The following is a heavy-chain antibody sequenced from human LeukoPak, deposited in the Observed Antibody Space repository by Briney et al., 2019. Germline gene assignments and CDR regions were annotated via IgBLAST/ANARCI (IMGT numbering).Heavy chain of an antibody. CDR2: VSSNGAKT. J-gene: IGHJ4*02. Sequence: GGSLRLSCAASGFTFSSYAITWVRQAPGKGLEWVSAVSSNGAKTYYADSVKGRFTISRDNYKNMVFLQMNSLRAEDTAVYYCARVWQDYSGVDYWGQGTLVTVSS. CDR1: GFTFSSYA. V-gene: IGHV3-23*01. CDR3: ARVWQDYSGVDY. D-gene: IGHD2-21*01.